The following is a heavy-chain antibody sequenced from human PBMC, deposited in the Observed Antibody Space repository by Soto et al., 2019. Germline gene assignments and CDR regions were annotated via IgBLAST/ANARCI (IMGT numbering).Heavy chain of an antibody. D-gene: IGHD6-13*01. CDR1: GYRFTSYW. V-gene: IGHV3-7*03. CDR2: IKQDGSEK. CDR3: AREGYSSLIDY. J-gene: IGHJ4*02. Sequence: GESLKLYGKGSGYRFTSYWIGWVRQAPGKGLEWVANIKQDGSEKYYVDSVKGRFTISRDNAKNSLYLQMNSLRAEDTAVYYCAREGYSSLIDYWGQGTLVTVSS.